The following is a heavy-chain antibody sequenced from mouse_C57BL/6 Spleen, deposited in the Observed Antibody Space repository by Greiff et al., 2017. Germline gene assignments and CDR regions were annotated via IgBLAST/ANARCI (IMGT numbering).Heavy chain of an antibody. CDR1: GYTFTSYW. V-gene: IGHV1-64*01. CDR2: IHPNSGST. Sequence: QVQLQQPGAELVKPGASVKLSCKASGYTFTSYWMHWVKQRPGQGLEWIGMIHPNSGSTNYNEKFKSKATLTVDKSSSTAYMQLSSLTSEDSAVXYCARSELAPWFAYWGQGTLVTVSA. J-gene: IGHJ3*01. CDR3: ARSELAPWFAY. D-gene: IGHD4-1*01.